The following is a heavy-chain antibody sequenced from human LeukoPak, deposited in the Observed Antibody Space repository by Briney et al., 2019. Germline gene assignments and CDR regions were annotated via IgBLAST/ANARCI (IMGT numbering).Heavy chain of an antibody. J-gene: IGHJ6*02. CDR1: GFALSSHW. CDR2: VNRDGSET. Sequence: GGSLRLSCAASGFALSSHWMTWVRQVPGRGPEWVANVNRDGSETYYLDSVKGRFTISKDNAKNSLYLRMNSLRAEDTALYHCARNNGMDVWGQGTTVIVSS. CDR3: ARNNGMDV. V-gene: IGHV3-7*03.